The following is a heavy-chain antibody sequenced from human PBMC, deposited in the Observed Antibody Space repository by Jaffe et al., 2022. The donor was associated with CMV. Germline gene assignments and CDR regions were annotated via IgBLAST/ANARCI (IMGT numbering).Heavy chain of an antibody. CDR3: ARDPKLRYCSGTNCYAPAFDI. D-gene: IGHD2-2*01. CDR1: GGSISSSNW. V-gene: IGHV4-4*02. CDR2: IYHGGST. J-gene: IGHJ3*02. Sequence: QVQLQESGPGLVQPSGTLSLTCAVSGGSISSSNWWNWVRQPPGKGLEWIGEIYHGGSTNYNPSLNSRVTISVDKSNNQFSLRLNSVTAADTAVYYCARDPKLRYCSGTNCYAPAFDIWGQGTMVTVSS.